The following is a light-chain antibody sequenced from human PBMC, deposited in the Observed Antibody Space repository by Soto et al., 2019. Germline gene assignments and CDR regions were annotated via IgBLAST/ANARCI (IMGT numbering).Light chain of an antibody. CDR1: QSINNW. Sequence: DIQMTQSPSTLSASVGDRVTITCRASQSINNWLAWYQQKPGKAPKLLISKASNLKSGVPARFSVTGSVTEFTLVISSLQPDDFVSDYCQQYYSYPFTFGGGTKVQI. CDR3: QQYYSYPFT. V-gene: IGKV1-5*03. J-gene: IGKJ4*01. CDR2: KAS.